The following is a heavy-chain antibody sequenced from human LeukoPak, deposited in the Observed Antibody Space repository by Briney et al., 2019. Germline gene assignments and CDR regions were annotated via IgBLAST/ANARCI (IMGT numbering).Heavy chain of an antibody. Sequence: SVKVSCKASGGTFSSYAISWVRQAPGQGLEWMGGIIPIFGTANYAQKFQGRVTITTDESTSTAYMELSSLRSEDTAVYYCARGGPGLWVFDYWGQGTLVTVSS. CDR2: IIPIFGTA. CDR3: ARGGPGLWVFDY. V-gene: IGHV1-69*05. CDR1: GGTFSSYA. D-gene: IGHD3-10*01. J-gene: IGHJ4*02.